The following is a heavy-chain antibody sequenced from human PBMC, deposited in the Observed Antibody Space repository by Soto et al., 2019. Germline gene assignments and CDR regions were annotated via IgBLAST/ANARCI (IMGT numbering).Heavy chain of an antibody. J-gene: IGHJ4*02. D-gene: IGHD6-19*01. CDR2: ISYDGSNK. V-gene: IGHV3-30*18. CDR3: AKGDSGSWLVVDY. Sequence: QVQLVESGGGVVQPGRSLRLSCAASGFTFSSYGMHWVRQAPGKGLEWVAVISYDGSNKYYADSVKGRFTISRDNSKNTLYLQMNSLRAEDAAVYYCAKGDSGSWLVVDYWGQGTLVTVSS. CDR1: GFTFSSYG.